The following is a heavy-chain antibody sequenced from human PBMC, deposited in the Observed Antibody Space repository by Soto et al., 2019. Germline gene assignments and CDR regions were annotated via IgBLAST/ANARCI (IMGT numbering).Heavy chain of an antibody. V-gene: IGHV3-64D*06. J-gene: IGHJ4*02. CDR1: GFTFSSYA. CDR3: VKEEEEMATITSYYFDY. Sequence: PGGSLRLSCSASGFTFSSYAMHWVRQAPGKGLEYVSAISSNGGSTYYADSVKGRFTISRDNSKNTLYLQMSSLRAEDTAVYYCVKEEEEMATITSYYFDYWGQGTLVTVSS. CDR2: ISSNGGST. D-gene: IGHD5-12*01.